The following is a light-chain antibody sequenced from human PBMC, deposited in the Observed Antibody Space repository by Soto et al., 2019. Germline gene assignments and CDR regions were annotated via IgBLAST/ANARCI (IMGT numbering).Light chain of an antibody. V-gene: IGKV3-20*01. Sequence: DIVLTQSPGTLSLSPGERAALSCRTSQSITTNSLAWYQKKPGQAPRLLIYGASIRATGIPDGFSGSGSGTDFTLTITTLEPEDFAVYYCHQYGTPLWTFGQGTKVEIK. CDR2: GAS. CDR1: QSITTNS. CDR3: HQYGTPLWT. J-gene: IGKJ1*01.